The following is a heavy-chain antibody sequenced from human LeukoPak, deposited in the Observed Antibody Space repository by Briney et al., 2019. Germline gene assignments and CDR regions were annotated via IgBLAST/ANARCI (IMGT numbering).Heavy chain of an antibody. CDR1: GGSISSGSYY. J-gene: IGHJ4*02. CDR3: ARAPSTIFGVITLDYFDY. Sequence: SETLSLTCTVSGGSISSGSYYWSWIRQPAGRGLEWIGRIYTSGSTNYNPSLRSRVTISVDTSENQFSLKLSSVTAADTAVYYCARAPSTIFGVITLDYFDYWGQATLVTVSS. V-gene: IGHV4-61*02. CDR2: IYTSGST. D-gene: IGHD3-3*01.